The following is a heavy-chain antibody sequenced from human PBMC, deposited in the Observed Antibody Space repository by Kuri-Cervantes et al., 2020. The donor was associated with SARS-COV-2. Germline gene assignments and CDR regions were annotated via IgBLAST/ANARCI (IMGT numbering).Heavy chain of an antibody. V-gene: IGHV4-39*01. CDR3: ARHYAFDNFHK. CDR2: IYESGDT. D-gene: IGHD1-1*01. Sequence: GSLRLSCTVSGASISSSTYYWGWIRQSPEKGLEWIGSIYESGDTYYSSSLKSRLSLSVDTSKNQFSLTLTSVTAADTAIYYCARHYAFDNFHKWDQGTQVTVSS. J-gene: IGHJ4*02. CDR1: GASISSSTYY.